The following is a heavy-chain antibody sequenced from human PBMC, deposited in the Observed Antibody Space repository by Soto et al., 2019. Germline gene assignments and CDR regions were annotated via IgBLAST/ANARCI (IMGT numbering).Heavy chain of an antibody. CDR3: AAPYRGSPYCFDY. CDR2: INRSGNI. J-gene: IGHJ4*02. D-gene: IGHD1-26*01. Sequence: QVQLQESGPGLVKPSETLSLTCTVSSTTSHYWGWIRQSPGKGLEWIGSINRSGNIYYNPSLKSRVTISVDKPRNHFSLKLSSVTAADTALYYCAAPYRGSPYCFDYWAQGTLVTVS. CDR1: STTSHY. V-gene: IGHV4-39*02.